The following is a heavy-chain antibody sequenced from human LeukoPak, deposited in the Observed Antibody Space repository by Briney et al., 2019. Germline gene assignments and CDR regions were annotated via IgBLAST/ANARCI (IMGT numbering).Heavy chain of an antibody. CDR2: IDHSGST. CDR3: ARGTPPSTYCGGDCYSRWFDP. J-gene: IGHJ5*02. V-gene: IGHV4-34*01. D-gene: IGHD2-21*02. CDR1: GFTFSSYG. Sequence: LRLSCAASGFTFSSYGMHGVRQPPGKGLEWIGEIDHSGSTNYNPSLKSQVTISVDTSKNQFSLKLSSVTAADTAVYYCARGTPPSTYCGGDCYSRWFDPWGQGTLVTVSS.